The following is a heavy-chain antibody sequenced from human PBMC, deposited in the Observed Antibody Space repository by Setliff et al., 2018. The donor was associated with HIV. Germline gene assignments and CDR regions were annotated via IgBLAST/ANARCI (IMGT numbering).Heavy chain of an antibody. J-gene: IGHJ4*02. Sequence: PGGSLRLSCAASGFTFSNYAMSWVRQAPGKGLEWVSGISWNSGNIGYADSVKGRFTISRDNAKNSLYLQMNSLRPEDTALYYCAKLNSDTSMPGFWGQGTLVTVSS. CDR1: GFTFSNYA. CDR2: ISWNSGNI. D-gene: IGHD5-18*01. V-gene: IGHV3-9*01. CDR3: AKLNSDTSMPGF.